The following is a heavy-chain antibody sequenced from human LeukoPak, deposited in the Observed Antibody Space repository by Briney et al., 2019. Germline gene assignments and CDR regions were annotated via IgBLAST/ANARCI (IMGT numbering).Heavy chain of an antibody. CDR2: INHSGST. CDR1: GGSFSGYY. J-gene: IGHJ4*02. D-gene: IGHD3-3*01. V-gene: IGHV4-34*01. CDR3: ARGLVTYYDFWSGYYFFDY. Sequence: SETLSLTCAVYGGSFSGYYWSWIRQPPGKGLEWIGEINHSGSTNYNPSLKSRVTISVDTSKNQFSLKLSSVTAADTAVYYCARGLVTYYDFWSGYYFFDYWGQGTLVTVSP.